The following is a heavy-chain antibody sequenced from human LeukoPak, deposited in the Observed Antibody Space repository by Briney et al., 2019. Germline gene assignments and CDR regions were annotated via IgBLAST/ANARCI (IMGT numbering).Heavy chain of an antibody. D-gene: IGHD3-10*01. J-gene: IGHJ3*02. V-gene: IGHV3-21*01. CDR3: AKEGDYYGSGSYRDGFDI. CDR2: ISSSSSYI. CDR1: GFTFSSYS. Sequence: PGGSLRLSCAASGFTFSSYSMNWVRQAPGKGLEWVSSISSSSSYIYYPDSVKGRFTIPRDNAKNSLYLQMNSLRAEDTAVYYCAKEGDYYGSGSYRDGFDIWGQGTRATVSS.